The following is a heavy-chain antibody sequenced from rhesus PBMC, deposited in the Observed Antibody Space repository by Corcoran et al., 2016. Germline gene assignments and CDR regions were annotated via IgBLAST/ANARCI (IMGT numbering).Heavy chain of an antibody. CDR3: ARESSWYYFDY. D-gene: IGHD6-13*01. CDR2: ITYSGST. J-gene: IGHJ4*01. V-gene: IGHV4-122*02. Sequence: QVQLQESGPGLVKPSETLSLTCAVSGGSISSGYYYWSWTRQPPGKELEGFGYITYSGSTSSHPSLKRRVTISRDTSKNQFSLKLSSVTAADTAVYYCARESSWYYFDYWGQGVLVTVSS. CDR1: GGSISSGYYY.